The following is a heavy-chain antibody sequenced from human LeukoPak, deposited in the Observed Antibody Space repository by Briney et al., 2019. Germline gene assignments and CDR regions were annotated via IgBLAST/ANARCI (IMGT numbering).Heavy chain of an antibody. D-gene: IGHD3-22*01. Sequence: ASVKVSCKSSGDTFTAFYIHFLRLAPGQGLQWLGWINPLNGDTKYPQNFEGRVTLTRDTSITTVYMQLSTLTYDDTAVYYCARGSITMIVVAMGGVLSYFDYWGQGTLVTVSS. CDR2: INPLNGDT. V-gene: IGHV1-2*02. CDR3: ARGSITMIVVAMGGVLSYFDY. J-gene: IGHJ4*02. CDR1: GDTFTAFY.